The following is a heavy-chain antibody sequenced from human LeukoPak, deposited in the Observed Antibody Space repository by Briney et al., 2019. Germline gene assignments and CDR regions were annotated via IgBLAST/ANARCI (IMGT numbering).Heavy chain of an antibody. V-gene: IGHV1-18*01. CDR2: ISAYNGNT. CDR3: AREYYYDSSGYPDY. Sequence: RASVKVSCKASGYTFTSYGISWVRQAPGQGLEWMGWISAYNGNTNYAQKLQGRVTMTTDTSTSTAYMELRSLRSDDTAVYYCAREYYYDSSGYPDYWGQGTLVTVSS. J-gene: IGHJ4*02. D-gene: IGHD3-22*01. CDR1: GYTFTSYG.